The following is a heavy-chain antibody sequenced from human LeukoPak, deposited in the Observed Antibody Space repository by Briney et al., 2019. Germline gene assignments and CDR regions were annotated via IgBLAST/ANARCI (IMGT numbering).Heavy chain of an antibody. CDR3: ARAGSSWLHNYGMDV. V-gene: IGHV1-18*01. J-gene: IGHJ6*02. CDR1: GYTFANYG. D-gene: IGHD6-13*01. Sequence: GASLKVSCKASGYTFANYGITWVRQAPGQGLEWMGWINTYNGNTNYAQSLQGRVTMTTDTSTSTAYMDLRSLRSDDTAVYYCARAGSSWLHNYGMDVWGQGTTVTVSS. CDR2: INTYNGNT.